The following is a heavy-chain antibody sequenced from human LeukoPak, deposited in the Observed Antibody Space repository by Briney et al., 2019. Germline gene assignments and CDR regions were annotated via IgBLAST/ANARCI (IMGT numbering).Heavy chain of an antibody. D-gene: IGHD3-3*01. CDR3: ARDQQRTTYYDFWSGYYYFDY. CDR2: INPSGGST. Sequence: ASVKVSCKASGGTFSSYAISWLRQAPGQGLEWMGIINPSGGSTSYAQKFQGRVTMTRDTSTSTVYMELSSLRSEDTAVYYCARDQQRTTYYDFWSGYYYFDYWGQGTLVTVSS. J-gene: IGHJ4*02. V-gene: IGHV1-46*01. CDR1: GGTFSSYA.